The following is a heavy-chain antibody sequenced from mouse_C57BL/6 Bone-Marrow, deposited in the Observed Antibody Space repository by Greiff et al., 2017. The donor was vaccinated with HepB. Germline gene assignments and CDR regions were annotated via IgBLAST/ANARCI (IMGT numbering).Heavy chain of an antibody. CDR3: SREGGVVAHFDY. CDR1: GYTFTSYS. D-gene: IGHD1-1*01. CDR2: IDPSDSYT. J-gene: IGHJ2*01. Sequence: QVQLQQPGAELVMPGASVKLSCKASGYTFTSYSMHWVKQRPGQGLEWIGEIDPSDSYTNYNQKFKGKSTLTIDKSSSTAYMQLSSLRSEDSAVYYCSREGGVVAHFDYWGQGTTLTVSS. V-gene: IGHV1-69*01.